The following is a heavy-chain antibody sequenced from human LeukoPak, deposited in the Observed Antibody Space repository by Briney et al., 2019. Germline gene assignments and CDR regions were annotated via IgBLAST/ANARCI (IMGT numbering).Heavy chain of an antibody. V-gene: IGHV1-46*01. Sequence: AASVKVSCKASGYTFTSYYMHWVRQAPGQGLEWMGIINPSGGSTSYAQKFQGRVTMTRDMSMSTVYMELSRLRSDDTAVYYCARVVYDSRKYYFDYWGQGTLVTVSS. CDR2: INPSGGST. J-gene: IGHJ4*02. CDR3: ARVVYDSRKYYFDY. CDR1: GYTFTSYY. D-gene: IGHD3-22*01.